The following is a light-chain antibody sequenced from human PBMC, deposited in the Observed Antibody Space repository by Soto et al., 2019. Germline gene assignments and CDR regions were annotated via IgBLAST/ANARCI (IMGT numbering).Light chain of an antibody. CDR3: QSYDSSLSVV. Sequence: QTVVTQPPSVSGAPGQGVTISCTGSSSNIGAGYDVHWYQQLPGAAPKLLIYTHSNRPSGVPDRFSGSKSGTSASLAITGLQAEDEADYYCQSYDSSLSVVFGGGTKLTVL. V-gene: IGLV1-40*01. CDR2: THS. CDR1: SSNIGAGYD. J-gene: IGLJ2*01.